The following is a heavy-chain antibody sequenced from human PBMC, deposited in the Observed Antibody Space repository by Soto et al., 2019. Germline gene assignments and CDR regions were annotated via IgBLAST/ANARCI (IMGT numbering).Heavy chain of an antibody. Sequence: QVQLVQSGAEVKKPGASVKVSCKASGYTFTSYGISWVRQAPGQGLEWMGWISAYNGNTNYAQKLQGRVTMTTDTSKRTAFKELGGLGSDDTGVVFCGGGQARWRLNLFGPWGQGTLVPRSS. D-gene: IGHD6-25*01. J-gene: IGHJ5*01. V-gene: IGHV1-18*01. CDR2: ISAYNGNT. CDR1: GYTFTSYG. CDR3: GGGQARWRLNLFGP.